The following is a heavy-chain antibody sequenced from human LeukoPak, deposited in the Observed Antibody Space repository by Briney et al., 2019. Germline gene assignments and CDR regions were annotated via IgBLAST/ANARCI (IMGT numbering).Heavy chain of an antibody. V-gene: IGHV3-23*01. CDR2: ISSSGGNT. CDR1: GFTFSSYS. D-gene: IGHD5-12*01. CDR3: ARDRPTWPIDY. Sequence: GGSLRLSCAASGFTFSSYSMSWVRQAPGKGLEWVSAISSSGGNTYYVDSVKGRFTISRDNSKNTMYLQMNSLRAEDTAVYYCARDRPTWPIDYWGQGTLVTVSS. J-gene: IGHJ4*02.